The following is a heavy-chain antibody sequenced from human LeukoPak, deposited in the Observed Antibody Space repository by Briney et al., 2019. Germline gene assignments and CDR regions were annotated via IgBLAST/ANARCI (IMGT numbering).Heavy chain of an antibody. D-gene: IGHD3-9*01. CDR2: IRYDGSNK. CDR1: GFTFSSYG. CDR3: AKVIATYDILTGYYDY. Sequence: PGGSLRLSCAASGFTFSSYGMHWVRQARGKGLEWVAFIRYDGSNKYYADSVKGRFTISRDNSKNTLYLQMNSLRAEDTAVYYCAKVIATYDILTGYYDYWGQGTLVTVSS. V-gene: IGHV3-30*02. J-gene: IGHJ4*02.